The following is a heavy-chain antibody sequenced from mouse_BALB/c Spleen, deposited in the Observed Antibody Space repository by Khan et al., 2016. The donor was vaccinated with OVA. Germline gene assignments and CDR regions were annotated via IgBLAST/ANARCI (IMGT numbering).Heavy chain of an antibody. Sequence: EVELVESGGGLVKPGGSLKLSCAASGFTFSSYAMSWVRQTPEKRLEWVASINSGGSIYYSDSMKGRFTISRDNARNILYLQLRRLRSEETAMYYCARGHCYGFSYDYWYFEVWGAGTTVTVSS. D-gene: IGHD1-1*01. CDR1: GFTFSSYA. CDR3: ARGHCYGFSYDYWYFEV. V-gene: IGHV5-6-5*01. J-gene: IGHJ1*01. CDR2: INSGGSI.